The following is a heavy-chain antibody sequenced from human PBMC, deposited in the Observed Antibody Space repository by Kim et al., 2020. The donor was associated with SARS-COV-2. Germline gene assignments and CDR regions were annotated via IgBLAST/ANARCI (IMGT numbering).Heavy chain of an antibody. CDR1: GYTFTSSH. J-gene: IGHJ5*02. CDR2: ITPSGGTT. V-gene: IGHV1-46*03. Sequence: ASVKVSCKASGYTFTSSHIQWVRQAPEQGLEWMGIITPSGGTTIYEQKLPGKSTMTRDTPTGTVYMELSSLRSEDTALYYCARGTWGGGGWGYGSGQYNRFDPWGQGTLVTVSS. D-gene: IGHD3-10*01. CDR3: ARGTWGGGGWGYGSGQYNRFDP.